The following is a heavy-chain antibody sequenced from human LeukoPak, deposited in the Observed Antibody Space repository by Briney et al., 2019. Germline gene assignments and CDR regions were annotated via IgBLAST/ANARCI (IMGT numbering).Heavy chain of an antibody. Sequence: SETLSLTCTVSGYSISSGYYCVWIRQAPGKSLEWIGSLHQSGKTYYNPSLKSRVTISLDTPEMQFSLKLTSMTAADTAVYYCARGRLDGAYYFDYWGQGTLVAVSS. CDR1: GYSISSGYY. D-gene: IGHD4/OR15-4a*01. CDR2: LHQSGKT. J-gene: IGHJ4*02. CDR3: ARGRLDGAYYFDY. V-gene: IGHV4-38-2*02.